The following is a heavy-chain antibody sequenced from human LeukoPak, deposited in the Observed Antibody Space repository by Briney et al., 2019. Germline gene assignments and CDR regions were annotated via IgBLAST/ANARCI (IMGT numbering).Heavy chain of an antibody. J-gene: IGHJ4*02. V-gene: IGHV3-30-3*01. D-gene: IGHD3-16*01. CDR3: AREIDHLGYFDY. Sequence: PGGSLRLSCAASGFTFSSYAMHWVRQAPGKGLEWVAVISYDGSNKYYADSVKGRFTISRDNSKNTLYLQMNSLRAEDTAVYYCAREIDHLGYFDYWGQGTLVTVSS. CDR1: GFTFSSYA. CDR2: ISYDGSNK.